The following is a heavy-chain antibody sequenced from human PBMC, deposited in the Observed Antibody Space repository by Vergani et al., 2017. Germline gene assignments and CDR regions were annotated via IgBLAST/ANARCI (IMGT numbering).Heavy chain of an antibody. CDR1: VYTFTSYG. CDR3: ARDAGSSWYNYYYYYGMDV. J-gene: IGHJ6*02. V-gene: IGHV1-18*01. CDR2: ISAYHGNT. D-gene: IGHD6-13*01. Sequence: QVQLVQSGAEVKKPGASVTVSCKASVYTFTSYGVSWVRQAPGQGLEWMGWISAYHGNTNYAQKLQGRVTMTTDTSTSTAYMELRRLRSDDTAVYYCARDAGSSWYNYYYYYGMDVWGQGTTVTVSS.